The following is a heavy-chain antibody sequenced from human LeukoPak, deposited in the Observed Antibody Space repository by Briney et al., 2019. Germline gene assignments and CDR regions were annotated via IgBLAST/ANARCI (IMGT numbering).Heavy chain of an antibody. Sequence: SQTLSLTCTVSGGSISSYYWGWIRQPAGQGLEWIGRIYTSGSTNYNPSLKNRVTMSVDTSKHQFSLKLSSVAAADTAVYYCARDRGYGDYGPFDYWGQGSLVTVSS. J-gene: IGHJ4*02. CDR3: ARDRGYGDYGPFDY. V-gene: IGHV4-4*07. D-gene: IGHD4-17*01. CDR2: IYTSGST. CDR1: GGSISSYY.